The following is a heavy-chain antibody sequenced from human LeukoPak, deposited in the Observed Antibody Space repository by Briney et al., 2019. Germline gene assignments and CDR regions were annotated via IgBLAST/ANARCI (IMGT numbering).Heavy chain of an antibody. D-gene: IGHD1-26*01. CDR2: FSYSGST. J-gene: IGHJ4*02. CDR3: ARMYSGTSYYFDY. CDR1: GVSISTYY. Sequence: SETLSLTCTVSGVSISTYYWIWIRQPPAKGLEWMGFFSYSGSTKYNPSLKSRVTMSVDTSKNQFSLELNSVTAADTAVYYCARMYSGTSYYFDYWGQGTLVTVSS. V-gene: IGHV4-59*01.